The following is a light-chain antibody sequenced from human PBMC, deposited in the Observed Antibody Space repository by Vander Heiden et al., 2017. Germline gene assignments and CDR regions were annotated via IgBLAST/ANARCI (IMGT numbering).Light chain of an antibody. V-gene: IGLV2-14*01. Sequence: PGQSITISCTGTRSDIGVYNYVSWYQQHPGKAPKVMIYEVSNRPSGVSNRFSGSKSGNTASLTISGLRAEDEADYYCSSYANTNTCVFGTGTKVTVL. CDR2: EVS. CDR1: RSDIGVYNY. CDR3: SSYANTNTCV. J-gene: IGLJ1*01.